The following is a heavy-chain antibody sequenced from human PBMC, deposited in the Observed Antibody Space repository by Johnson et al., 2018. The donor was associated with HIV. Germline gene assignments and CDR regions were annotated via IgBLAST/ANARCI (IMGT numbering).Heavy chain of an antibody. V-gene: IGHV3-73*02. Sequence: VQLVESGGGLVQPGGSLKLSCAASGFTFSGSAMHWVRQASGKGLEWVGRIRSKANSYATAYAASVKGRFTISRDNSKNTLYLQMNSLRAEDTAVYYCAKDSIVGATYDAFDIWGQGTMVTVSS. J-gene: IGHJ3*02. CDR1: GFTFSGSA. CDR2: IRSKANSYAT. D-gene: IGHD1-26*01. CDR3: AKDSIVGATYDAFDI.